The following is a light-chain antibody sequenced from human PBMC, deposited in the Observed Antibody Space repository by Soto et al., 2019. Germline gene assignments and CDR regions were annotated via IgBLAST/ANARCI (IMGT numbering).Light chain of an antibody. CDR3: QQRGNLYT. Sequence: EIVLTQSPATLYLSLGERATLACRASQSVGAYLAWYQQQPGQPPRLLISDASNRAAGIPARFSGSGSGTDFTLTISSLEPEDFAVYYCQQRGNLYTFGQGTKLEIK. J-gene: IGKJ2*01. V-gene: IGKV3-11*01. CDR2: DAS. CDR1: QSVGAY.